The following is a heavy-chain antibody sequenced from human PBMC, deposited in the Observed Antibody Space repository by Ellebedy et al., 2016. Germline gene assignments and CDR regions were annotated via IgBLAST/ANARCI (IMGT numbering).Heavy chain of an antibody. D-gene: IGHD2-21*01. CDR2: ISAYNGNT. J-gene: IGHJ5*02. Sequence: ASVKVSCKASGYTFTSYAMHWVRQAPGQRLEWMGWISAYNGNTNYAQKLQGRVTMTTDTSTSTAYMELRSLRSDDTAVYYCARDSSIARLFDPWGQGTLVTVSS. CDR3: ARDSSIARLFDP. CDR1: GYTFTSYA. V-gene: IGHV1-18*01.